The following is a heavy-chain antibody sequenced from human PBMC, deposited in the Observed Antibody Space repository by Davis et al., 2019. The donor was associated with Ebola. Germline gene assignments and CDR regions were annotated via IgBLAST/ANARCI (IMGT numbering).Heavy chain of an antibody. CDR1: GDSITSGSYY. Sequence: PSETLSLTCTVSGDSITSGSYYWGWIRQPPGKGLEWIGSIYYGGTTYYNPSLKTRVILSVDTSNNQFSLTLRSVTAADTDVYYCARDYGDYRYFLHWGQGTLVTVSS. D-gene: IGHD4-17*01. J-gene: IGHJ1*01. CDR3: ARDYGDYRYFLH. CDR2: IYYGGTT. V-gene: IGHV4-39*02.